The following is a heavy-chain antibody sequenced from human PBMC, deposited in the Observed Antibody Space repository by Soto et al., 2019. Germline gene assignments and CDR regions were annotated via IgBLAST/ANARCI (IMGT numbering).Heavy chain of an antibody. CDR1: GYTFTSYG. J-gene: IGHJ6*02. CDR3: ARTCRGGSGYSSYYYGMDV. V-gene: IGHV1-2*02. D-gene: IGHD2-15*01. Sequence: GASVKGSCTASGYTFTSYGISWVRQAPGQGLEWMGRINPNSGGTNSPQKFQGRVTMTRDTSINTAYMELSSLRSDDTAVYYCARTCRGGSGYSSYYYGMDVWGQGTTVTVSS. CDR2: INPNSGGT.